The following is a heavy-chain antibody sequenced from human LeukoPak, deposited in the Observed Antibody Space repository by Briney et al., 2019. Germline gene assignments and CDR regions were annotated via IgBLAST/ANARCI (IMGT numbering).Heavy chain of an antibody. Sequence: PSETLSLTCGVYDGSLINYYCHWIRQAPGKGLEWIGEISHGGITKHNPSLKSRVTMSQDTSKRQFSLKMNSMTAADAGVYYCGIFMDVVPGSMSWGLGTLVTVSS. D-gene: IGHD2-2*01. CDR1: DGSLINYY. CDR2: ISHGGIT. CDR3: GIFMDVVPGSMS. J-gene: IGHJ4*02. V-gene: IGHV4-34*01.